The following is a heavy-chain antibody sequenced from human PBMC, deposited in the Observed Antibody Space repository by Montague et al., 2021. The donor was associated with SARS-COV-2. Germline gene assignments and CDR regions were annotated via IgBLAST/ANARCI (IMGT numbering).Heavy chain of an antibody. CDR1: GGSISRYF. J-gene: IGHJ4*02. CDR3: ARVTLGGRDGRTRQYEGLDS. Sequence: SETLSLTCTVSGGSISRYFWNWIRQTPGKGLEWMRYVHDIESSIYNPSLQSRITILLDTPKKQFSLRLNAVTAADTAVYYCARVTLGGRDGRTRQYEGLDSWGQGILVTVSS. V-gene: IGHV4-59*01. D-gene: IGHD3-16*01. CDR2: VHDIESS.